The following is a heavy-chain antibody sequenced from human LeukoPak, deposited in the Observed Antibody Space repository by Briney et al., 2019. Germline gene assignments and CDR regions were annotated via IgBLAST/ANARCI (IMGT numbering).Heavy chain of an antibody. CDR1: GGSISSGGYS. D-gene: IGHD3-22*01. CDR3: ARSTYYYDSSGYYLGHYFDY. Sequence: SETLSLTCAVSGGSISSGGYSWSWIRQPPGKGLEWIGYIYHSGSTYYNPSLKSRVTISVDRSKNQFSLKLSSVTAADTAVYYCARSTYYYDSSGYYLGHYFDYWGQGTLVTVSS. CDR2: IYHSGST. J-gene: IGHJ4*02. V-gene: IGHV4-30-2*01.